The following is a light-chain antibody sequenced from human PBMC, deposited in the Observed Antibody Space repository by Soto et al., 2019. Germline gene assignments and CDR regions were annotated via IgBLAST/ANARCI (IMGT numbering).Light chain of an antibody. V-gene: IGLV2-8*01. J-gene: IGLJ3*02. Sequence: QSVLTQPPSASGSLGQSVTISCTGTSSDIGGYEHVSWYQQYPGKAPKLMIYEVTRRPSGVPDRFSGSKSGNTASLTVSGLHAEDEADYYCSSYAGSNKLFGGGTKLTVL. CDR1: SSDIGGYEH. CDR2: EVT. CDR3: SSYAGSNKL.